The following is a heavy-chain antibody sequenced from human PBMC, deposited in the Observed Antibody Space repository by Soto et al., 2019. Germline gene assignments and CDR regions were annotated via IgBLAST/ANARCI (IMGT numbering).Heavy chain of an antibody. CDR2: ISGSGGST. V-gene: IGHV3-23*01. J-gene: IGHJ4*02. D-gene: IGHD5-12*01. CDR1: GFTFSSYA. Sequence: GSLRLSCAASGFTFSSYAMSWVRQAPGKGLEWVSAISGSGGSTYYADSAKGRFTISRDNSKNTLYLQMNSLRAEDTAVYYCAKDLGGYDFSFDYWGQGTLVTVSS. CDR3: AKDLGGYDFSFDY.